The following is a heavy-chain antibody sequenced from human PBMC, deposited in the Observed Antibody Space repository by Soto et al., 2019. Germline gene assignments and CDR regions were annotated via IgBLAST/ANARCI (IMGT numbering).Heavy chain of an antibody. J-gene: IGHJ4*02. V-gene: IGHV1-18*01. CDR1: GYTFTSYG. CDR2: ISAYNGNT. CDR3: ARVPPSTKRSSGWYAY. Sequence: ASVKVSCKASGYTFTSYGISWVRQAPGQGLEWMGWISAYNGNTNYAQKLQGRVTMTTDTSTSTAYMELRSLRSDDTAVYYCARVPPSTKRSSGWYAYWGQGTLVTVSS. D-gene: IGHD6-19*01.